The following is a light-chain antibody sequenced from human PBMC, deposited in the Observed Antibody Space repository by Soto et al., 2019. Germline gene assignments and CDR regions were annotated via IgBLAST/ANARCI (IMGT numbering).Light chain of an antibody. Sequence: EIVMTQSPATLSVSPGERATLSCRASQSVSNNYLAWYQQKPGQAPRLLIYGASSRATGIPDRFSGSGSGTDFTLTISRLEPEDFAVYYCQQYGSSSFTFGQGTRREIK. CDR2: GAS. CDR3: QQYGSSSFT. V-gene: IGKV3-20*01. J-gene: IGKJ5*01. CDR1: QSVSNNY.